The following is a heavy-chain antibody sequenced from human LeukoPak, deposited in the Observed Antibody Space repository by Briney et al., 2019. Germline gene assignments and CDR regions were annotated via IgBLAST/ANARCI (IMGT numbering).Heavy chain of an antibody. CDR1: GFTFSSYG. CDR2: ISYDGSNK. D-gene: IGHD1-26*01. V-gene: IGHV3-30*18. J-gene: IGHJ4*02. CDR3: AKNVGATSY. Sequence: GGSLRLSCAASGFTFSSYGMHWVRQAPGKGLEWVAVISYDGSNKYYADSVKGRFTISRDNSKNTLYLQMNSLRAEDTAVYYCAKNVGATSYWGQGTLVTVSS.